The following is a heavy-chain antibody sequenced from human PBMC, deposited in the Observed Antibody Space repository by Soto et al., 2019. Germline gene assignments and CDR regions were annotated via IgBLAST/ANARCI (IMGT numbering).Heavy chain of an antibody. CDR1: GYTFTSYA. Sequence: ASVKVSCKASGYTFTSYAMHWVRQAPGQRLEWMGWINAGNGNTKYSQKFQGRVTITRDTSASTAYMELSSLRSEDTAVYYCARSHCSSTSCHWFDPWGQGTLVTVSS. J-gene: IGHJ5*02. V-gene: IGHV1-3*01. D-gene: IGHD2-2*01. CDR2: INAGNGNT. CDR3: ARSHCSSTSCHWFDP.